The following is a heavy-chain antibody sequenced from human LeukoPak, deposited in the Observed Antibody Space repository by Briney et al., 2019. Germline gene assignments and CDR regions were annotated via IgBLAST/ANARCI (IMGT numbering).Heavy chain of an antibody. CDR1: GDSVSSNSAA. CDR3: ARDRVHGTIDDSFDI. V-gene: IGHV6-1*01. D-gene: IGHD2-2*01. Sequence: SQTLSLTFACSGDSVSSNSAAWNWIRQSPARGLEWLGRTYYRSKWYNDYAVSVKSRITINPDTSKNQFSLQLNSVTPEDTAVYYCARDRVHGTIDDSFDIWGQGTMVTVFS. CDR2: TYYRSKWYN. J-gene: IGHJ3*02.